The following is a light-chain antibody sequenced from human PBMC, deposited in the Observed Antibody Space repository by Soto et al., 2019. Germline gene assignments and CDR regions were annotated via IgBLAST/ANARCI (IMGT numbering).Light chain of an antibody. J-gene: IGKJ4*01. CDR2: ATS. CDR3: QRYNSAHLT. Sequence: DVQMTQSPSSLSAFVGDRVTITCRASQGIAPYLAWFQQKPGKVPKLMIYATSTLQSGVPSRFSGSGSGIEFTLTINSLQPEDVGTYYCQRYNSAHLTFGGGTKVEIK. V-gene: IGKV1-27*01. CDR1: QGIAPY.